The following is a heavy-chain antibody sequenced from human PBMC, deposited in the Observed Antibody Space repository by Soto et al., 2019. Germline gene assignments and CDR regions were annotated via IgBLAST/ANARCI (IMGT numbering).Heavy chain of an antibody. CDR3: AGSRDGYNPFDY. V-gene: IGHV4-59*01. CDR2: IYYTGSI. CDR1: GGSISSYY. J-gene: IGHJ4*02. Sequence: QVQLQESGPGLVKPSETLSLTCTVSGGSISSYYWNWIRQSPGKGLEWIGYIYYTGSINYNPSLKSRVTISMDTSKNQFSLKLSSVTAAGTAVFYCAGSRDGYNPFDYWGQGTLVTVSS. D-gene: IGHD5-12*01.